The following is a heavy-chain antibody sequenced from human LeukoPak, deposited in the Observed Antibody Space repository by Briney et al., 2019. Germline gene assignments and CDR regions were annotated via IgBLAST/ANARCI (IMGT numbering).Heavy chain of an antibody. V-gene: IGHV3-21*06. CDR2: ISESSSHT. CDR3: ARDRAVKARIGGMDV. CDR1: GFTFSGYS. J-gene: IGHJ6*02. D-gene: IGHD5-24*01. Sequence: GGSLTLSCEASGFTFSGYSMKWVRQAPGKGLEWVSYISESSSHTYNADAVKGRFTISRDNAKNPLYLQMNSLRVEDTGIYYCARDRAVKARIGGMDVWGQGPTVIVSS.